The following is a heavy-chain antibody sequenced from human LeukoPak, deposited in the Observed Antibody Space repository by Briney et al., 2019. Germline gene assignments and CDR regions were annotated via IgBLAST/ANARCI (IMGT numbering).Heavy chain of an antibody. CDR3: AKDQREGSSWYRYMDV. CDR1: GFTFSSYG. D-gene: IGHD6-13*01. Sequence: GGSLRLSCAASGFTFSSYGMHWIRQAPGKGLEWVSFIRYDGSNKYYADSVKGRFTISRDISKNTLYLQMNSLRPEDTSVYYCAKDQREGSSWYRYMDVWGKRTTVTVSS. CDR2: IRYDGSNK. V-gene: IGHV3-30*02. J-gene: IGHJ6*03.